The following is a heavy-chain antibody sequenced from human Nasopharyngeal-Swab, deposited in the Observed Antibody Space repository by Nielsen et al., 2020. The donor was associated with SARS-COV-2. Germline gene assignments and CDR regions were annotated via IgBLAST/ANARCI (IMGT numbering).Heavy chain of an antibody. J-gene: IGHJ3*01. Sequence: GESLKISCAASGFTISGDWLSLVRQAPGKGLECVANIRQDGGEKSYGDSVKGRFTISRDNAKNSVSLQMNSLRAEDTAVYYCAREGVGGFDVWGQGTMVTVSS. CDR2: IRQDGGEK. V-gene: IGHV3-7*04. CDR3: AREGVGGFDV. D-gene: IGHD2-15*01. CDR1: GFTISGDW.